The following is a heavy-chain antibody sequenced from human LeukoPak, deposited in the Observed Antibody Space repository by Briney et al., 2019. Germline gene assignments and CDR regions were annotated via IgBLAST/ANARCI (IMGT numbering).Heavy chain of an antibody. CDR2: INAGNGNT. Sequence: ASVKVSCKASGYTFTSYAMHWVRQAPGQRLEWMGWINAGNGNTKYSQKFQGRVTITRDTSASTAYMELSSLRSEDTAVYYCARDKSYGSGSFDYWGQGTLVTVSS. V-gene: IGHV1-3*01. J-gene: IGHJ4*02. CDR3: ARDKSYGSGSFDY. CDR1: GYTFTSYA. D-gene: IGHD3-10*01.